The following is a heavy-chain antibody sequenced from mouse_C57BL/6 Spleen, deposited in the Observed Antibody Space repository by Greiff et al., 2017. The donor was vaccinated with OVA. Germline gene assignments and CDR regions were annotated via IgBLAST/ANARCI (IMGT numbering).Heavy chain of an antibody. CDR1: GYTFTSYW. V-gene: IGHV1-59*01. Sequence: QVQLQQPGAELVRPGTSVKLSCKASGYTFTSYWMHWVKQRPGQGLEWIGVIDPSDSYTNYNQKFKGKATLTVDTSSSTAYMQLSSLTSEDSAVYYCARGTLTGGGNYFDYWGQGTTLTVSS. CDR2: IDPSDSYT. CDR3: ARGTLTGGGNYFDY. J-gene: IGHJ2*01. D-gene: IGHD4-1*01.